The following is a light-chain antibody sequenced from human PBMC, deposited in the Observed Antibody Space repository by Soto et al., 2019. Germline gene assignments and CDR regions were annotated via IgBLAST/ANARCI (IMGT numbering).Light chain of an antibody. Sequence: EIVLWQSKGSLSFAPGERVNLCCSPIQSVRNNYLAWYQQRPGQAPRLLIYAASSRATGIPDRFSVSGSGTEFTLAMRCLHSGDIAVYYCEEYNTCPRWTFGQGTKVDIK. CDR3: EEYNTCPRWT. CDR1: QSVRNNY. V-gene: IGKV3-20*01. CDR2: AAS. J-gene: IGKJ1*01.